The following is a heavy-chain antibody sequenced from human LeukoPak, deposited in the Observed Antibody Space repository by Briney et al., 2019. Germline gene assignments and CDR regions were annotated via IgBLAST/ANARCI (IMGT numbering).Heavy chain of an antibody. CDR3: ATQTGSGLFTLP. CDR2: IYHSGST. V-gene: IGHV4-4*02. Sequence: PSETLSLTCAVSGGSISSSNWWSWVRQPPGKGLEWIGEIYHSGSTNYNPSLKSRVTISVDKSKNQFSLKLSSVTAADTAVYYCATQTGSGLFTLPGGQGTLVTVSS. J-gene: IGHJ1*01. D-gene: IGHD3-10*01. CDR1: GGSISSSNW.